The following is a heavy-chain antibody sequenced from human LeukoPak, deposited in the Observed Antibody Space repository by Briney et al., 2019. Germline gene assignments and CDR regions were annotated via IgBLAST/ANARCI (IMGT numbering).Heavy chain of an antibody. V-gene: IGHV4-59*01. J-gene: IGHJ4*02. Sequence: PSETLSLTCTVSGGPISTYYWSWIRQSPGEGLEWTGYIYYSGSSSYNPSLESRVTMSVDTSKNQFSLKLRSVTAADTAVYYCARVLVSWGVRGAPYYFDYWGQGTLVTVSS. CDR2: IYYSGSS. CDR1: GGPISTYY. CDR3: ARVLVSWGVRGAPYYFDY. D-gene: IGHD3-10*01.